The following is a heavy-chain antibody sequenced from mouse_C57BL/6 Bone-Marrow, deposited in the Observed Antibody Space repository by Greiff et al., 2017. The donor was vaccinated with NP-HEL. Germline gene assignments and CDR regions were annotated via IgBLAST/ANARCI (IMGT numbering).Heavy chain of an antibody. J-gene: IGHJ4*01. CDR1: GYAFSSYW. CDR3: ARWDYGGGGYAMDY. Sequence: QVQLKQSGAELVKPGASVKISCKASGYAFSSYWMNWVKQRPGKGLEWIGQIYPGDGDTNYNGKFKGKATLTADKSSSTAYMQLSSLTSEDSAVYFCARWDYGGGGYAMDYWGQGTSVTVSS. D-gene: IGHD2-4*01. V-gene: IGHV1-80*01. CDR2: IYPGDGDT.